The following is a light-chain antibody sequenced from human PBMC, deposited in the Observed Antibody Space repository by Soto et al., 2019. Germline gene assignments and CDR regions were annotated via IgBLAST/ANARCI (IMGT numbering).Light chain of an antibody. CDR2: GAS. J-gene: IGKJ1*01. CDR1: QSVSKNY. Sequence: EIVLTQSPVTLCLSPGGRSTLSCRAIQSVSKNYLAWYKQTPGQSPRLLIYGASNRATGIPDRLSGSGSGTEFTLTISRMEPEDSAVCYCQQYGSSGTFGQGTKVDIK. CDR3: QQYGSSGT. V-gene: IGKV3-20*01.